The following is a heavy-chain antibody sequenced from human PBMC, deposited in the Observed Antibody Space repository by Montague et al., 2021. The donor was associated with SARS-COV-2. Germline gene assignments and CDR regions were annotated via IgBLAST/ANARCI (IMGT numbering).Heavy chain of an antibody. CDR2: VNYGGST. J-gene: IGHJ5*02. D-gene: IGHD4-17*01. V-gene: IGHV4-59*11. CDR1: SGSISSHY. CDR3: ARAVTTGIDWFDP. Sequence: SETLSLTCTVSSGSISSHYWSWIRQPPGKGVEWIGYVNYGGSTNYNPSLKGRVSISLDTSKNQFSQRLNSVTAADTAVYYCARAVTTGIDWFDPWGQGTLVIVSS.